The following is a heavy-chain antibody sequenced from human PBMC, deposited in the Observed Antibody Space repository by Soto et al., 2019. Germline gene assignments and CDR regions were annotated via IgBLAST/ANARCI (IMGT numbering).Heavy chain of an antibody. V-gene: IGHV4-39*01. Sequence: SATLSLTCTVSGDSISSYRYFWGWIRQPPGKGLEWIGSIYYTGSTYYNPSLKSRVTISVDTSENQFSLKLSSVTAADTAVYYCGRQKNIYGFASWGQGPLVTVSS. CDR2: IYYTGST. CDR3: GRQKNIYGFAS. D-gene: IGHD5-18*01. J-gene: IGHJ4*02. CDR1: GDSISSYRYF.